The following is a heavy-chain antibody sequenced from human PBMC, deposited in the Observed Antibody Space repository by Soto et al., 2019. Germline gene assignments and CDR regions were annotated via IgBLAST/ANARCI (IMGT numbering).Heavy chain of an antibody. D-gene: IGHD3-22*01. Sequence: QVQLVQSGAEVKKPGASVKVSCKASGYTFTNYYMHWVRQAPGQGLEWMGIINPSGGSTSYAQKFQGRVTMTRDTSTSTVYMELSSLRSEDTAVYYCVRSYYDSSGYYFLHFDYWGQGTLVTVSS. CDR1: GYTFTNYY. CDR3: VRSYYDSSGYYFLHFDY. CDR2: INPSGGST. J-gene: IGHJ4*02. V-gene: IGHV1-46*03.